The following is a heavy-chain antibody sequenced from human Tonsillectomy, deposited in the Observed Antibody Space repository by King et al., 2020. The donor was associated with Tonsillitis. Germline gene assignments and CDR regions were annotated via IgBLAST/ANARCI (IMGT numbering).Heavy chain of an antibody. D-gene: IGHD3-3*01. Sequence: VQLVESGGGVVQPGRSLRLSCAASGFTFSSYGMHWVRQAPGKGLEWVAVISYDGSDKYYADSVKGRFTISKDNSKNTLYLQMNSLRTEDTTVYYCANGGGPSYDFWSGSTIYYYYGMDVWGQGTTVTVSS. V-gene: IGHV3-30*18. CDR1: GFTFSSYG. CDR3: ANGGGPSYDFWSGSTIYYYYGMDV. J-gene: IGHJ6*02. CDR2: ISYDGSDK.